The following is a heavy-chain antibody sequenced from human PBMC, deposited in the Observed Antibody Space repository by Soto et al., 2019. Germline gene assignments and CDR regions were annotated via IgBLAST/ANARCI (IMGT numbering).Heavy chain of an antibody. D-gene: IGHD3-16*01. V-gene: IGHV4-31*04. CDR2: IYYRGTT. CDR3: ARGFGVGGAFEI. CDR1: GGSITTGTNY. Sequence: QVRLQESGPGLVKPSQTLSLTCIVSGGSITTGTNYWSWVRQHPGQGLEWIGYIYYRGTTYYNPSLKSRLTISIDTSENQFSLRLTSVTAADTAVYYCARGFGVGGAFEIWGQGRLVTVSS. J-gene: IGHJ3*02.